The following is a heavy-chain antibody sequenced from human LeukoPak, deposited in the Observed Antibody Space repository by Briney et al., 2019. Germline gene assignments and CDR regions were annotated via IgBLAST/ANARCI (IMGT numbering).Heavy chain of an antibody. V-gene: IGHV1-2*02. CDR3: ARASPRTGYYTTPGGMDV. Sequence: ASVKVSCKASGYTFTGYYMHWVRQAPGQGLEWMGWINPNSGGTNYAQKFQGRVTMTRDTSISTAYMGLSRLRSDDTAVYYCARASPRTGYYTTPGGMDVWGQGTTVTVSS. J-gene: IGHJ6*02. CDR1: GYTFTGYY. CDR2: INPNSGGT. D-gene: IGHD3/OR15-3a*01.